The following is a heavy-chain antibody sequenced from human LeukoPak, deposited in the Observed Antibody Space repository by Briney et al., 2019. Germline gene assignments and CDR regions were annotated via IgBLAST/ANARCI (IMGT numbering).Heavy chain of an antibody. CDR1: GGSITSYY. D-gene: IGHD5-18*01. V-gene: IGHV4-59*01. CDR2: IYYSGST. Sequence: SETLSLTCAVSGGSITSYYWSWIRQVPGKGLEWIGYIYYSGSTNYNPSLKSRVTISVDSSKNQFSLKLSSVTAADTAVYYCARTTEGGYTYDYFYYYYMDVWGKGTTVTISS. J-gene: IGHJ6*03. CDR3: ARTTEGGYTYDYFYYYYMDV.